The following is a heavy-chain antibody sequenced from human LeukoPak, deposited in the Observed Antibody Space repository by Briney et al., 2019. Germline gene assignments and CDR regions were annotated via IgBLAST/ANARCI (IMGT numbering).Heavy chain of an antibody. J-gene: IGHJ4*02. D-gene: IGHD3-9*01. CDR2: IYYSGLT. V-gene: IGHV4-39*07. CDR1: SDSISSSSYY. Sequence: SETLSLTCTESSDSISSSSYYWGWIRQPPGKGLEWIGNIYYSGLTYYNPSLKSRVTMSVDTSKNQISLKLSSVTAADSAVYYCVRRVRYFGQNDYWGQGTLVTVSS. CDR3: VRRVRYFGQNDY.